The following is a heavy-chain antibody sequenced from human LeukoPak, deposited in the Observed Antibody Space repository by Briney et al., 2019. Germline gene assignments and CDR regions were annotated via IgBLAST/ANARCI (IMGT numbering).Heavy chain of an antibody. CDR3: ARGGIVVVPAAIDGNWFDP. D-gene: IGHD2-2*02. CDR2: IIPIFGTA. V-gene: IGHV1-69*13. CDR1: VATFISYA. J-gene: IGHJ5*02. Sequence: SVKVSCKASVATFISYAISWVRQAPGQRLEWMGGIIPIFGTANSAQKFQSRVTITADESTSTAYMELSSLRSEDTAVYYCARGGIVVVPAAIDGNWFDPWGQGTLVTVSS.